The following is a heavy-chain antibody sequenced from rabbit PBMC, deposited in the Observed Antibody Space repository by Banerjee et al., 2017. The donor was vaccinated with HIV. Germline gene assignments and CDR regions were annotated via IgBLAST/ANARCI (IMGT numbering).Heavy chain of an antibody. J-gene: IGHJ4*01. V-gene: IGHV1S45*01. Sequence: QEQLVESGGGLVQPGGSLKLSCKASGFDFSSYGVSWVRQAPGKGLEWIGYIYTGSGSTYYASWAKGRFTISKTSSPTVTLQMTSLTAADTATYFCARDNHGGYGYALWGPGTLVTVS. D-gene: IGHD6-1*01. CDR3: ARDNHGGYGYAL. CDR1: GFDFSSYG. CDR2: IYTGSGST.